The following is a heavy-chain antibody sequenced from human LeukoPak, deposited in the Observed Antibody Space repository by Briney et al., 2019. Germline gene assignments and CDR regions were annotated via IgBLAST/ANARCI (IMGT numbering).Heavy chain of an antibody. D-gene: IGHD2-2*02. Sequence: GASVKVSCKASGYTFTGYYMHWVRQAPGQGLEWMGWINPNSGGTNYAQKFQGRVTMTRDTSISTAYMELSRLRSDDTAVYYCARAIRGGVPAAIGGNWGQGTLVTVSS. CDR2: INPNSGGT. CDR3: ARAIRGGVPAAIGGN. J-gene: IGHJ4*02. V-gene: IGHV1-2*02. CDR1: GYTFTGYY.